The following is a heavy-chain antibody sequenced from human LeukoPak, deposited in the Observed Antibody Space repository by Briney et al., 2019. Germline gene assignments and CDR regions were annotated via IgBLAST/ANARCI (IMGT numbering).Heavy chain of an antibody. V-gene: IGHV4-34*01. J-gene: IGHJ4*02. D-gene: IGHD3-10*01. CDR2: ISHSGST. CDR3: ARASNYYGSGSAYYFDY. CDR1: GGSFSGYY. Sequence: PSETLSLTCAVYGGSFSGYYWSWIRQPPGKGLEWIGEISHSGSTNYNPSLKSRVTISVDTSKNQFSLKLSSVTAAVTAVYYCARASNYYGSGSAYYFDYWGQGTLVTVSS.